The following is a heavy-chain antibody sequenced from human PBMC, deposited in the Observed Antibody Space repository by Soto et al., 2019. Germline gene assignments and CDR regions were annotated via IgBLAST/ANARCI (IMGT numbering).Heavy chain of an antibody. D-gene: IGHD6-13*01. CDR1: GFTFSRYG. Sequence: GGSLRLPCAASGFTFSRYGMHWVRQAPGKGLEWVAVIPYDRSNKYDADSVKGRFTISGDNSKNTLNLQMNSLRAEDTAVYYCAKDLGYSSSWSNLQPDGWFYGMDVWGQGTTVTVSS. J-gene: IGHJ6*02. CDR3: AKDLGYSSSWSNLQPDGWFYGMDV. CDR2: IPYDRSNK. V-gene: IGHV3-30*18.